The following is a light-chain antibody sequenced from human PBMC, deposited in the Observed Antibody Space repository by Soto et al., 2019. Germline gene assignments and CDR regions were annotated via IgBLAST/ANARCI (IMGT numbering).Light chain of an antibody. Sequence: DIVMTQSPLSLPFPPGGPASISCRSSQSLLHSNGYNYLDWYLQKPGQSPQLLIYLGSNRASGVPGRFSGSGSGTDFTLKISRVEAEDVGVYYCMQALQTPITFGQGTRLEI. CDR3: MQALQTPIT. J-gene: IGKJ5*01. V-gene: IGKV2-28*01. CDR1: QSLLHSNGYNY. CDR2: LGS.